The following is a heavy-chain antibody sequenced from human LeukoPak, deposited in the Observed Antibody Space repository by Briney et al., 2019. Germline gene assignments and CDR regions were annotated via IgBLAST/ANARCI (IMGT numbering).Heavy chain of an antibody. CDR1: GFTLSNVW. V-gene: IGHV3-15*01. CDR2: IKSKSDGGTT. D-gene: IGHD3-10*01. Sequence: GGSLRLSCAASGFTLSNVWMSWVRQAPGKGLEWVGRIKSKSDGGTTDYAAPVKGRFTISRDDSKNTLYLQVDSLKTEDTAVYYCTTLAYASGTYYSPEPYFDYWGQGTLVTVSS. CDR3: TTLAYASGTYYSPEPYFDY. J-gene: IGHJ4*02.